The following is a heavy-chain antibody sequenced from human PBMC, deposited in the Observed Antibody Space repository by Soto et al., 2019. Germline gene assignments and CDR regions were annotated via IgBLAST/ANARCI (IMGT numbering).Heavy chain of an antibody. V-gene: IGHV3-11*06. J-gene: IGHJ6*02. D-gene: IGHD2-2*01. Sequence: QVQLVESGGGLVKPGGSPRLSCAASGFTFSDYYMSWIRQAPGKGLEWVSYISSSSSYTNYADSVKGRFTISRDNAKNSLYLQMNSLRAEDTAVYYCARDTVPRPPAYCSSTSCYDVDSSSSSYYYYGMDVWGQGTTVTVSS. CDR3: ARDTVPRPPAYCSSTSCYDVDSSSSSYYYYGMDV. CDR2: ISSSSSYT. CDR1: GFTFSDYY.